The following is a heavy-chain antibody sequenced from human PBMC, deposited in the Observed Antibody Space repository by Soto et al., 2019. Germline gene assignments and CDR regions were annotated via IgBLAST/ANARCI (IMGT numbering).Heavy chain of an antibody. D-gene: IGHD5-18*01. CDR3: AKDLQTWIQLWLPTPIYYYYYYGMDV. Sequence: PGGSLRLSCAASGFTFSSYGMHWVRQAPGKGLEWVAVISYDGSNKYYADSVKGRFTISRDNSKNTLYLQMNSLRAEDTAVYYCAKDLQTWIQLWLPTPIYYYYYYGMDVWGQGTTVTVSS. V-gene: IGHV3-30*18. CDR1: GFTFSSYG. J-gene: IGHJ6*02. CDR2: ISYDGSNK.